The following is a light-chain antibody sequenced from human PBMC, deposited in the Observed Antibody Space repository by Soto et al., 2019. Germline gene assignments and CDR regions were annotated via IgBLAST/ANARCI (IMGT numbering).Light chain of an antibody. CDR1: SSDVGSYNL. CDR3: SSDAGSDNWV. CDR2: EVS. J-gene: IGLJ3*02. V-gene: IGLV2-8*01. Sequence: QSALTQPPSASGSPGQSVIISCTGTSSDVGSYNLVSWYQQHPGKAPKLMIYEVSKRPSGVPDRFSGSKSGNTASLTVSGLQAEDEADYYCSSDAGSDNWVFGGGTKLTVL.